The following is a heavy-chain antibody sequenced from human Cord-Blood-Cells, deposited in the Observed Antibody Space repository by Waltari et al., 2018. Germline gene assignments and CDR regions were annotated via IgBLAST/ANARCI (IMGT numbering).Heavy chain of an antibody. CDR1: GYPLTELS. CDR2: FEPEDGET. CDR3: STAQYYDAFDI. V-gene: IGHV1-24*01. Sequence: QVQLVQPGAEVKKPGAPVRVSCKVSGYPLTELSIHWAEQAPGKGLEWMGGFEPEDGETIYAQKFQGRVTMTEDTSTDTAYMELSSLRSEDTAVYYCSTAQYYDAFDIWGQGTMVTVSS. D-gene: IGHD3-10*01. J-gene: IGHJ3*02.